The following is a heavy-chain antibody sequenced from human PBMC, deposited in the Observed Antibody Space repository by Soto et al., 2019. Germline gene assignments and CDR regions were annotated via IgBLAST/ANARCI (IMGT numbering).Heavy chain of an antibody. CDR1: GFSLSTSGVG. J-gene: IGHJ4*02. CDR2: IYWDDDK. CDR3: AHSALHMITFGGVGVTGYDY. V-gene: IGHV2-5*02. Sequence: QITLKESGPTLVKPTQTLTLTCTFSGFSLSTSGVGVGWIRQPPGKALEWLALIYWDDDKRYSPSLKSRLTTTKDTSKHQVVLTMTNMDPVDTATYYCAHSALHMITFGGVGVTGYDYWGQGTLVTVSS. D-gene: IGHD3-16*01.